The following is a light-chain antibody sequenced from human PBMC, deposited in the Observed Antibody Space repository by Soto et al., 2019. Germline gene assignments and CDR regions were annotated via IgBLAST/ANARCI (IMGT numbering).Light chain of an antibody. CDR3: QQYHTWPA. V-gene: IGKV3-15*01. J-gene: IGKJ4*02. CDR2: GAA. CDR1: QSVFSS. Sequence: EIVMTQSPATLSVSPGERVTLSCRASQSVFSSLAWYQQKPGQAPRLLIYGAATRATGIPARFSGSGSGTDFTLTISSLQSKDFAVHFCQQYHTWPAFGRGTRVEIK.